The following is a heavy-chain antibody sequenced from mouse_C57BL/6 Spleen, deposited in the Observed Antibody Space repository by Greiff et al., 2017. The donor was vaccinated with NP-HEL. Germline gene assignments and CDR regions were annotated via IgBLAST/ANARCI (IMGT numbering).Heavy chain of an antibody. Sequence: VQLQQPGAELVKPGASVKLSCKASGYTFTSYWMQWVKQRPGQGLEWIGEIDPSDSYTNYNQKFKGKATLTVATSSSTAYMQLSSLTSEDSAVYYCANYYGSNYAMDYWGQGTSVTVSS. CDR3: ANYYGSNYAMDY. CDR2: IDPSDSYT. CDR1: GYTFTSYW. V-gene: IGHV1-50*01. J-gene: IGHJ4*01. D-gene: IGHD1-1*01.